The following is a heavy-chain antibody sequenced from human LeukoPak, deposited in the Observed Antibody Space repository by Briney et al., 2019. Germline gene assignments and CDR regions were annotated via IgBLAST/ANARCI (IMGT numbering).Heavy chain of an antibody. J-gene: IGHJ6*01. CDR1: GFTFSSYS. CDR3: ARPQRKSYYYGMDV. CDR2: ISSSSSYI. V-gene: IGHV3-21*01. Sequence: GGSLRLSCAAAGFTFSSYSMDWVRQPPGKWLEWVSSISSSSSYIYYADSVKGRFTISRDNDKNSPYLQMNSLRAEDTAVYYCARPQRKSYYYGMDVWGQGATVTVSS.